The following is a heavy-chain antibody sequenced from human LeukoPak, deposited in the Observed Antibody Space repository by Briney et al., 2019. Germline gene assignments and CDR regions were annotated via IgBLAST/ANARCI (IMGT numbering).Heavy chain of an antibody. CDR3: ARQVTMVRGVF. CDR2: IYYSGST. V-gene: IGHV4-39*01. Sequence: PETLSLTCTVSGGSISSSSYYWGWIRQPPGKGLEWIGSIYYSGSTYYNPSLKSRVTISVDTSKNQFSLKLSSVTAADTAVYYCARQVTMVRGVFWGQGTLVTVSS. D-gene: IGHD3-10*01. J-gene: IGHJ4*02. CDR1: GGSISSSSYY.